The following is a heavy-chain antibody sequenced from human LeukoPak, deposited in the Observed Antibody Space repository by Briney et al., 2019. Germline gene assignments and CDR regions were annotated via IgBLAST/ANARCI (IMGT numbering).Heavy chain of an antibody. Sequence: ASVKVSCKVSGYTLTELSMHWVRQAPGKGPEWMGGFDPEDGETIYAQKLQGRVTMTTDTSTSTAYMELRSLRSDDTAVYYCAGGLRISSGWTDYWGQGNLVNVPS. J-gene: IGHJ4*02. D-gene: IGHD6-19*01. CDR3: AGGLRISSGWTDY. CDR2: FDPEDGET. CDR1: GYTLTELS. V-gene: IGHV1-24*01.